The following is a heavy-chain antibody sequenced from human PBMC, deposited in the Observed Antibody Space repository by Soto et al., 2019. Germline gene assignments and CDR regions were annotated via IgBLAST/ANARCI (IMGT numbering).Heavy chain of an antibody. J-gene: IGHJ4*02. CDR1: GFTFSSYW. Sequence: EVQLVESGGGLVQPGGSLRLSCAASGFTFSSYWMSWVRQAPGKGLEWVANIKQDGSEKYYVDSVKGRFTISRDDAKNSLYLQMNSLRAEDTAVYYCARVFNQQLADYWGQGTLVTVSS. CDR3: ARVFNQQLADY. CDR2: IKQDGSEK. V-gene: IGHV3-7*03. D-gene: IGHD6-13*01.